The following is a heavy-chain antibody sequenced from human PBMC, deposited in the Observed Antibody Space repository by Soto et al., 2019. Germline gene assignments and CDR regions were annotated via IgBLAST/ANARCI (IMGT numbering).Heavy chain of an antibody. CDR3: ARDDVGGYCSSTSCSYFDY. CDR1: GYTFTSYG. D-gene: IGHD2-2*01. CDR2: ISAYNGKT. J-gene: IGHJ4*02. V-gene: IGHV1-18*01. Sequence: QVQLVQSGAEVKKPGASVKVSCKASGYTFTSYGISWVRQAPGQGLEWMGWISAYNGKTNYAQKLQGRVTMTTDTSTSTAHRELRSLRSDDTAVYYCARDDVGGYCSSTSCSYFDYWGQGTLVTVSS.